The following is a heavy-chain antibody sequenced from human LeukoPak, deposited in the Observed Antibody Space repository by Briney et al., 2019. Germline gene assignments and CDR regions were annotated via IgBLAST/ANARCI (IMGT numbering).Heavy chain of an antibody. D-gene: IGHD3-10*01. J-gene: IGHJ5*02. CDR1: GFSFSSTW. V-gene: IGHV3-7*04. Sequence: GGSLRLSCAASGFSFSSTWMTWVRQAPGKGLEWVANIKQDGSEKYYVDSVKGRFTISRDNAKNSLYLQMNSLRAEDTAVYYCARDGSGSYYNDNWFDPWGQGTLVTVSS. CDR2: IKQDGSEK. CDR3: ARDGSGSYYNDNWFDP.